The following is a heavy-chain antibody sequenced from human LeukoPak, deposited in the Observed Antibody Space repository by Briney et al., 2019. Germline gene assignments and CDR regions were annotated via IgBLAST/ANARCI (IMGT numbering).Heavy chain of an antibody. CDR3: ARVSTDYGDHTYF. J-gene: IGHJ4*02. CDR1: GGSISSYY. V-gene: IGHV4-59*01. CDR2: IYYSGST. D-gene: IGHD4-17*01. Sequence: SETLSLTCTVSGGSISSYYWSWIRQPPGKGLEWIGYIYYSGSTNYNPSLKSRVTISVDTSKNQFSLKLSSVTAADTAVYYCARVSTDYGDHTYFWGQGTLVTVSS.